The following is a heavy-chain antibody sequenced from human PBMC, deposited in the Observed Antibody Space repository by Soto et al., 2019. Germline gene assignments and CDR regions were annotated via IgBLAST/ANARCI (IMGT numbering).Heavy chain of an antibody. CDR1: CGSISSSSYY. CDR2: IYYSGST. V-gene: IGHV4-39*01. Sequence: SETLSLTCTVSCGSISSSSYYWGWIRQPPGKGLEWIGSIYYSGSTYYNPSLKSRVTISVDTSKNQFSLKLSSVTAADTAVYYCAGFTMVRGVIITPFDPWGQGTLVTVSS. J-gene: IGHJ5*02. CDR3: AGFTMVRGVIITPFDP. D-gene: IGHD3-10*01.